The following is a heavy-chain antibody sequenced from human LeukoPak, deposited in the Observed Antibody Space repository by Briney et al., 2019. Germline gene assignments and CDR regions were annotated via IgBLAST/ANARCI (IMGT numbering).Heavy chain of an antibody. CDR2: INPNSGGT. Sequence: ASVTVSCKASGYTFTVYYIHWVRQAPGQGLEWMGWINPNSGGTNFAQSFQGRVTLTRDTSSSTAYMELSRLRSDDTAVFYCARDRVGAGRNSFDYWGQGTLVTVSS. D-gene: IGHD1-26*01. CDR1: GYTFTVYY. V-gene: IGHV1-2*02. J-gene: IGHJ4*02. CDR3: ARDRVGAGRNSFDY.